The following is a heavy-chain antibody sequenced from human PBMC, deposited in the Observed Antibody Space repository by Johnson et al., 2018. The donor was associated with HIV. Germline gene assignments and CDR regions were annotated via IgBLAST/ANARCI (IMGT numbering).Heavy chain of an antibody. V-gene: IGHV3-20*04. CDR3: ARGGVGDVFDI. J-gene: IGHJ3*02. CDR1: GFNFKDYY. D-gene: IGHD1-26*01. CDR2: INWNGGST. Sequence: EVQLVESGGGLVKPGGSLRLSCAASGFNFKDYYLNWVRQAPGKGLEWVSGINWNGGSTTYADSVKGRFTISRDNAKNSLDLQMNSLRVEDTAVYYCARGGVGDVFDIWGQGTMVTVSS.